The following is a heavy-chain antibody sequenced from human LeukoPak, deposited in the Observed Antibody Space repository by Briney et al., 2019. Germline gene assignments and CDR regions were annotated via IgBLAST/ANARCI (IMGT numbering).Heavy chain of an antibody. J-gene: IGHJ4*02. Sequence: GGSLRLSCAASGFTFSSYGMHWVRQAPGKGLEWVAVISYDGSNKYYADSVKGRFTISRDNSKNTLYLQMNSLRAEDTAVYYCAKDRKRNYYDSSGDDYWGQGTLVTVSS. CDR2: ISYDGSNK. D-gene: IGHD3-22*01. CDR3: AKDRKRNYYDSSGDDY. V-gene: IGHV3-30*18. CDR1: GFTFSSYG.